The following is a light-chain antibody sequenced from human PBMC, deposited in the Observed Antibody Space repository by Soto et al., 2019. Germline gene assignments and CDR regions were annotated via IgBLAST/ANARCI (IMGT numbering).Light chain of an antibody. J-gene: IGKJ1*01. V-gene: IGKV3-20*01. CDR3: QQCGSSRRT. CDR1: QSVSTY. CDR2: GAS. Sequence: EIVMTQSPATLSVSLGDRATLSCRASQSVSTYLAWYQQKPGQAPRLLIYGASTRATGIPARFSGSGSETDFTLTISRLEPEDFAVYFCQQCGSSRRTFGQGTKVDIK.